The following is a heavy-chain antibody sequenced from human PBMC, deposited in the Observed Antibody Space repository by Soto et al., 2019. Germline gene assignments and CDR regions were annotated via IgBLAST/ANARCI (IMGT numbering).Heavy chain of an antibody. V-gene: IGHV1-3*01. CDR2: ILAGNGNT. CDR1: GYTLTTYT. J-gene: IGHJ4*02. Sequence: ASVKVSCKASGYTLTTYTIHWVRQAPGQRLEWMGWILAGNGNTKYSQKFQGRVTITSDASASTAYMELSSLRSEDTALYYCARDDCFQGACHIGGYWGQETMVTVS. D-gene: IGHD2-8*01. CDR3: ARDDCFQGACHIGGY.